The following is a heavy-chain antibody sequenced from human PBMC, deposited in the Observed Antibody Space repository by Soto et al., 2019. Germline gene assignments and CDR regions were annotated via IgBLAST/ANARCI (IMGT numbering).Heavy chain of an antibody. J-gene: IGHJ4*02. D-gene: IGHD6-13*01. V-gene: IGHV3-13*01. CDR2: IGPAGDT. Sequence: GGSLRLSCAASGFNSSSYDMHWVRQPPGKGLEWVSAIGPAGDTYYPGSVQGRFTISRDNAKNSLYLQVNTLRAEDTAIYYCATGGGGSSWYGGGSRIDYGGRETLVTVSS. CDR1: GFNSSSYD. CDR3: ATGGGGSSWYGGGSRIDY.